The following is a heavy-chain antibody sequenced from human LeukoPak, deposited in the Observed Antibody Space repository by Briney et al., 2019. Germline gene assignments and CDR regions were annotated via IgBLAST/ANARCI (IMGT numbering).Heavy chain of an antibody. D-gene: IGHD3-22*01. CDR3: ARDGGDYYDSSGYLY. Sequence: SETLSLTCTVSGGSISSSSYYWGWIRQPPGKGLEWIGSIYYSGSTYYNPSLKSRVTISVDTSKNQFPLKLSSVTAADTAMYYCARDGGDYYDSSGYLYWGQGTLVTVSS. V-gene: IGHV4-39*06. J-gene: IGHJ4*02. CDR2: IYYSGST. CDR1: GGSISSSSYY.